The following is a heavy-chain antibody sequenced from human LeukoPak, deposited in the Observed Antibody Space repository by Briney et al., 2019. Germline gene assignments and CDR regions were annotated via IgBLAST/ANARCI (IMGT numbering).Heavy chain of an antibody. CDR2: INPNSGGT. CDR1: GYTFTGYY. CDR3: ASRIAAAGSFDY. V-gene: IGHV1-2*02. J-gene: IGHJ4*02. Sequence: ASVKVSCKASGYTFTGYYMHWVRQAPGQGLEWMGWINPNSGGTNYAQKLQGRVTMTRDTSISTAYMELSRLRSDDTAVYYCASRIAAAGSFDYWGQGTLVTVSS. D-gene: IGHD6-13*01.